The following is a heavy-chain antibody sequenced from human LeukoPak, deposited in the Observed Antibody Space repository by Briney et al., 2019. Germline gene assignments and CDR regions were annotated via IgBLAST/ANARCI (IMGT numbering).Heavy chain of an antibody. CDR1: GGTFSSDT. V-gene: IGHV1-69*02. CDR2: IIPILGIA. D-gene: IGHD3-3*01. CDR3: ARLGPGYYDFWSGYYY. J-gene: IGHJ4*02. Sequence: SVKVSCKXSGGTFSSDTISWVRQAPGQGLEWMGRIIPILGIANYAQKFQGRVTITADKSTSTAYMELSSLRSEDTAVYYCARLGPGYYDFWSGYYYWGQGTLVTVSS.